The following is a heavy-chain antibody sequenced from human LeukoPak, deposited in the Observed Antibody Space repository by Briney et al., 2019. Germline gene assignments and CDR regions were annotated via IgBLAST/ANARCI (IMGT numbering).Heavy chain of an antibody. Sequence: GQSVRHCSAASGFTFNSYAMHWVRQAPGKGLEWVAVISYDGSNKYYADSVKGRFTISRDNSKNTLYLQMNSLRAEDTAVYYCARDEVGQLLSDYYYYYYGMDVWGKGTTVTVSS. CDR1: GFTFNSYA. D-gene: IGHD2-2*01. J-gene: IGHJ6*04. CDR2: ISYDGSNK. CDR3: ARDEVGQLLSDYYYYYYGMDV. V-gene: IGHV3-30*04.